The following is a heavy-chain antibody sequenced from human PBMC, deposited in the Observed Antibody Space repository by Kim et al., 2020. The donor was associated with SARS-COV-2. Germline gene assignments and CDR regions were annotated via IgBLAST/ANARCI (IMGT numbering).Heavy chain of an antibody. CDR2: INPNSGGT. CDR3: ARGAPLRYFDWLNGAFDY. D-gene: IGHD3-9*01. CDR1: GYTFTGYY. J-gene: IGHJ4*02. V-gene: IGHV1-2*05. Sequence: ASVKVSCKASGYTFTGYYMHWVRQAPGQGLEWMGRINPNSGGTNYAQKFQGRVTMTRDTSISTAYMELSRLRSDDTVVYYCARGAPLRYFDWLNGAFDYWGQGTLVTVSS.